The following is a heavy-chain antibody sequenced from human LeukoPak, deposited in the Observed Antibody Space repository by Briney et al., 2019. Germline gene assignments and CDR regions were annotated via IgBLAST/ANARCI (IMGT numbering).Heavy chain of an antibody. Sequence: TGGSLRLSCAASGFTLSTYGMHWVRQAPGKGLEWVAVIWYDGSNKYYADSVKARFTISRDNPKNTLYLQMNSLRAEDTAVYYCARASRVTAALYYYSDMDVWGQGTTVTVSS. J-gene: IGHJ6*02. CDR3: ARASRVTAALYYYSDMDV. CDR2: IWYDGSNK. CDR1: GFTLSTYG. D-gene: IGHD4-23*01. V-gene: IGHV3-33*01.